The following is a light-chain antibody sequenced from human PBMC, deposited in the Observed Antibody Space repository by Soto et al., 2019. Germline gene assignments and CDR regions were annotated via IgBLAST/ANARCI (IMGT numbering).Light chain of an antibody. CDR2: EVS. J-gene: IGLJ1*01. CDR1: SSDVGGYDY. CDR3: SSYSSTSSRV. V-gene: IGLV2-14*01. Sequence: QSVLTQPASMSGSPGQSITISCTGTSSDVGGYDYVSWYQQHAGKAPKLVIYEVSNRPSGVSNRFSGSKSGNTASLIISGLQAEGEADYYCSSYSSTSSRVFGTGTKVTVL.